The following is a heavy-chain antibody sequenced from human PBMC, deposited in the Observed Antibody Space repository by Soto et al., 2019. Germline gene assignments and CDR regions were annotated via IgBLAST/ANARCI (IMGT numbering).Heavy chain of an antibody. Sequence: PSETLSLTCTVSGGSISTGGYCWSWIRQYPGKGLEWLGYIDGSGYTFYNPSLQSRLTLSMDTSKNQFSLKLSSATAADTAVYFFVRNKEGFSYGIVYWGQGTLVTVSS. V-gene: IGHV4-31*02. D-gene: IGHD2-8*01. CDR2: IDGSGYT. CDR1: GGSISTGGYC. J-gene: IGHJ4*02. CDR3: VRNKEGFSYGIVY.